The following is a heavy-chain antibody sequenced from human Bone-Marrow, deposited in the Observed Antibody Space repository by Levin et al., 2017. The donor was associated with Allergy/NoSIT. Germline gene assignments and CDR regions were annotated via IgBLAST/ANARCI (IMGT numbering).Heavy chain of an antibody. CDR3: ARDSEPASTYGSGTYAFSDY. CDR1: GFTFSTYS. V-gene: IGHV3-21*01. Sequence: GESLKISCAASGFTFSTYSMNWVRQAPGKGLEWVSSISDSSTYIYYADSMKGRFTISRDNAKNSLYLQMDSLRAEDTAVYYCARDSEPASTYGSGTYAFSDYWGQGTLVTVSS. D-gene: IGHD3-10*01. CDR2: ISDSSTYI. J-gene: IGHJ4*02.